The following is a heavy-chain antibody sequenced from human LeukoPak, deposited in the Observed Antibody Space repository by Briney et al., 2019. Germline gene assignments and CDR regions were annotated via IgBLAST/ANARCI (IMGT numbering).Heavy chain of an antibody. D-gene: IGHD5-24*01. Sequence: ASVKVSCKVSGYTLTELSMHWVRQAPGKGREWMGGFDPEDGETIYAQKFQGRVTMTEDTSTDTAYMELSSLRSEDTAVYYCATAVAKITTVALDYWGQGTLVTVSS. CDR2: FDPEDGET. V-gene: IGHV1-24*01. CDR3: ATAVAKITTVALDY. CDR1: GYTLTELS. J-gene: IGHJ4*02.